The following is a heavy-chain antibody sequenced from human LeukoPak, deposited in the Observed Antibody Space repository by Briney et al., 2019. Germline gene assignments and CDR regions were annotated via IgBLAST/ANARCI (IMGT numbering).Heavy chain of an antibody. V-gene: IGHV4-59*13. D-gene: IGHD4/OR15-4a*01. Sequence: PSETLSLTCTVSGVSISTDNWTWVRQSPGKGLEWIGYIHYSGSTSYNPSLKSRVTISVDTSKNQFSLKLTSVTSADTAVYYCARDAGATAYWGQGALVTVSS. J-gene: IGHJ4*02. CDR3: ARDAGATAY. CDR2: IHYSGST. CDR1: GVSISTDN.